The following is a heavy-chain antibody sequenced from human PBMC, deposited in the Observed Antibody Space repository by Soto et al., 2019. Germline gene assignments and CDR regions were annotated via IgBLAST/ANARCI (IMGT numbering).Heavy chain of an antibody. J-gene: IGHJ4*02. CDR1: GFTFSSFA. V-gene: IGHV3-23*01. CDR2: ISGSGDGT. Sequence: GGSLRLSCAASGFTFSSFALSWVRQAPGKGLEWVSAISGSGDGTDYADSVKGRFTISRDNSKNTLYLQMNSLRAEDTAVYYCAGPGYSSQDYWGQGALVTVS. CDR3: AGPGYSSQDY. D-gene: IGHD5-18*01.